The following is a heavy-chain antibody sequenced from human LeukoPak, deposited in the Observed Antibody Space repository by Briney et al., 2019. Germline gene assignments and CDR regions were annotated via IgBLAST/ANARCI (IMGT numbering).Heavy chain of an antibody. CDR3: AREGDIVVEDV. CDR1: GFTFSSYA. D-gene: IGHD2-15*01. J-gene: IGHJ6*04. CDR2: ISYDGSNK. V-gene: IGHV3-30*01. Sequence: GRSLRLSCAASGFTFSSYAMHWVRQAPGKGLEWVAVISYDGSNKYYADSVKGRFTISRDNSKNTLYLQMNSLRAEDTAVYYCAREGDIVVEDVWGKGTTVTVSS.